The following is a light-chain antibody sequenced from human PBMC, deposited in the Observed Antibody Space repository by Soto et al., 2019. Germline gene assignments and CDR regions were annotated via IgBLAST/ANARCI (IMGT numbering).Light chain of an antibody. V-gene: IGKV1-5*03. Sequence: DIRMTQSPSTLSASVGDRVTITCRASQSISSWLAWYQQQPGKAPKLLLYKASSLESGVPSRFSGSGSGTEFTLTISGLQPDDFATYYCQQYNSYPWTFGQGTKVEIK. CDR1: QSISSW. J-gene: IGKJ1*01. CDR3: QQYNSYPWT. CDR2: KAS.